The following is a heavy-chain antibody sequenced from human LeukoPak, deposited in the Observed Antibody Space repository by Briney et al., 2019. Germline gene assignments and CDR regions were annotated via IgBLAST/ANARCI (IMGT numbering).Heavy chain of an antibody. D-gene: IGHD3-22*01. J-gene: IGHJ4*02. Sequence: GGSLRLSCTASGFTFSSYGMHWVRQAPGKGLEWVAFIRYDGSNKYYADSVKGRFTISRDNSKNTLYLQMNSLRAEGTAVYYCAKEKKYYYDSTGYPGYDYWGQGTLVTVSS. CDR3: AKEKKYYYDSTGYPGYDY. CDR1: GFTFSSYG. CDR2: IRYDGSNK. V-gene: IGHV3-30*02.